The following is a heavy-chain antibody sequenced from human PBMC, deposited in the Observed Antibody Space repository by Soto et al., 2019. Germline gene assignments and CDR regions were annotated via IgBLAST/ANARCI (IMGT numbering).Heavy chain of an antibody. V-gene: IGHV5-51*01. Sequence: HGESLKISGQASGYNFRRYYIAWVRQKPGRGLEWVGLIYPGDSDVRYSPSVQGQVSISVDRSTDTAFLQWNSLKASDSGTYYCXKQRKVTTALGQMSFDAWGQGTLVTVSS. CDR3: XKQRKVTTALGQMSFDA. D-gene: IGHD3-3*01. J-gene: IGHJ4*02. CDR2: IYPGDSDV. CDR1: GYNFRRYY.